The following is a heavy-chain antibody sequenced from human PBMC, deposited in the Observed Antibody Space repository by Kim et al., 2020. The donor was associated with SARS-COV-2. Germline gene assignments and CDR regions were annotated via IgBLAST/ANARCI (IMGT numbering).Heavy chain of an antibody. V-gene: IGHV3-74*01. J-gene: IGHJ1*01. Sequence: YANSVKGRFTIARDYAKNTLYLQMNSRTAEDTAVYYCAREALNSEYFHDWGQGTLVTVSS. CDR3: AREALNSEYFHD. D-gene: IGHD1-1*01.